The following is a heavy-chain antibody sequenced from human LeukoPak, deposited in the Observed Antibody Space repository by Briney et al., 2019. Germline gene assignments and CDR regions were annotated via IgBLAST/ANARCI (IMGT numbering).Heavy chain of an antibody. CDR1: GYTFTSYY. J-gene: IGHJ4*02. V-gene: IGHV1-46*01. CDR3: ARDLSGNHYGHFDY. Sequence: ASVKVSCKASGYTFTSYYMHWVRQAPGQGLVWMGIINPGDGRATYPQKFQGRVTMTRDTSTSTVYMELSSLRSEDTAVYYCARDLSGNHYGHFDYWGQGTLVTVSS. CDR2: INPGDGRA. D-gene: IGHD1-26*01.